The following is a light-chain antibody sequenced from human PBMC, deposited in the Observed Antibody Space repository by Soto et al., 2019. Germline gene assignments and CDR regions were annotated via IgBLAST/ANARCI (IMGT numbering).Light chain of an antibody. CDR3: QQYQSYFLT. Sequence: DIQMTQSPSTLSASVGDRVTITCRASQSISRSLAWYQQKSGKAPKLLIYDASSLESGVPSRFIGSGFGTECPLAISVLQPEDFSTYYCQQYQSYFLTFGPGTTVDMK. CDR1: QSISRS. CDR2: DAS. J-gene: IGKJ3*01. V-gene: IGKV1-5*01.